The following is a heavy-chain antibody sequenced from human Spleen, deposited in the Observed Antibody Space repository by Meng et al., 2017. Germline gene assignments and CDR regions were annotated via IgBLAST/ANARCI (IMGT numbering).Heavy chain of an antibody. CDR2: IKQDGSEK. V-gene: IGHV3-7*01. CDR1: GFTVNSNY. CDR3: ARHVRSSGWYFFAADYYYGMDV. D-gene: IGHD6-19*01. J-gene: IGHJ6*02. Sequence: GESLMISCAASGFTVNSNYMSWVRQAPGKGLEWVANIKQDGSEKYYVDSVKGRFTISRDNAKNSLYLQMNSLRAEDTAVYYCARHVRSSGWYFFAADYYYGMDVWGQGTTVTVSS.